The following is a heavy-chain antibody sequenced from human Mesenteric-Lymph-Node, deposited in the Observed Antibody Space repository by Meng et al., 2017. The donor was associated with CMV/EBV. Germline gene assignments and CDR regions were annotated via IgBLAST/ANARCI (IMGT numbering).Heavy chain of an antibody. CDR2: IYWDGDK. CDR1: VCSLTTSGGG. V-gene: IGHV2-5*02. CDR3: VHMSLVSARHTWFDP. Sequence: SVCSLTTSGGGVCWIRQPPGTALEWLALIYWDGDKRYRPSLKSRLTITNDTTKNQVVLIMTNMDPVDTATYYCVHMSLVSARHTWFDPWGQGTLVTVSS. D-gene: IGHD6-6*01. J-gene: IGHJ5*02.